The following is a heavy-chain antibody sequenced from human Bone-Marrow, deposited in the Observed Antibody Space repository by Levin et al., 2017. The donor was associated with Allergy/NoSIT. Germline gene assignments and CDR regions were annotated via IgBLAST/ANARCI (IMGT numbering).Heavy chain of an antibody. V-gene: IGHV5-51*01. Sequence: GGSLRLSCKGSGYSFTSYWIGWVRQMPGKGLEWMGIIYPGYSDTRYSPSFQGQVTISADKSISTAYLQWSSLKASDTAMYYCARGSSVDYHYYGMDVWGQGTTVTVSS. D-gene: IGHD6-6*01. CDR3: ARGSSVDYHYYGMDV. J-gene: IGHJ6*02. CDR1: GYSFTSYW. CDR2: IYPGYSDT.